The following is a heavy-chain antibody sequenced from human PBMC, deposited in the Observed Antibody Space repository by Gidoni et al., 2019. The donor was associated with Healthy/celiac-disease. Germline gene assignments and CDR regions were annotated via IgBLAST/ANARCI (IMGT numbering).Heavy chain of an antibody. V-gene: IGHV1-2*02. D-gene: IGHD6-6*01. J-gene: IGHJ4*02. CDR3: ARAQLDSSSALDY. Sequence: HWVRQAPGQGLEWIGWINPNSGGTNYAQKFQGRVTMTRDNSISTAYMELSRLRSDDTAVYYCARAQLDSSSALDYWGQGTLVTVSS. CDR2: INPNSGGT.